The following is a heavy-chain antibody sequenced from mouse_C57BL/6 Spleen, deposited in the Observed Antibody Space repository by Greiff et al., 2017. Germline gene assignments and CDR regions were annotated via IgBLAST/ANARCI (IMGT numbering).Heavy chain of an antibody. D-gene: IGHD3-2*02. CDR2: IYPGDGDT. V-gene: IGHV1-82*01. CDR3: ARGTAQATYDY. CDR1: GYAFSSSW. J-gene: IGHJ2*01. Sequence: QVQLQQSGPELVKPGASVKISCKASGYAFSSSWMNWVKQRPGKGLEWIGRIYPGDGDTNYNGKFKGKATLTADKSSSTAYMQLSSLTSEDSAVYFCARGTAQATYDYWCQGTTLTVSS.